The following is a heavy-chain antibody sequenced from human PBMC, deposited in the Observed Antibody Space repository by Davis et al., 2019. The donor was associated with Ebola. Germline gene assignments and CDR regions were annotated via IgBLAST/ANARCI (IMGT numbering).Heavy chain of an antibody. CDR2: IYSGGST. D-gene: IGHD3-22*01. V-gene: IGHV3-53*01. J-gene: IGHJ3*02. Sequence: PGGSLRLSCAASGFTVSSNYMSWVRQAPGKGLEWVSVIYSGGSTYYADSVKGRFTISRDNAKNSLYLQMNSLRAEDTAVYYCARVSAMIVQGGAFDIWGQGTMVTVSS. CDR1: GFTVSSNY. CDR3: ARVSAMIVQGGAFDI.